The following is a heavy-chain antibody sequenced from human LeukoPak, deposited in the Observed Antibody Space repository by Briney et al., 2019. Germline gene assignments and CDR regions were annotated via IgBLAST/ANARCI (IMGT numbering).Heavy chain of an antibody. CDR1: GYSMASDYY. J-gene: IGHJ1*01. V-gene: IGHV4-38-2*02. CDR2: IFRTGGT. D-gene: IGHD1-26*01. Sequence: SETLSLTCTVSGYSMASDYYWGWIRQSPGRGLEWIGSIFRTGGTYSNSSLKSRLIMSLDTSKNLFSLNLGTVTAADTAVYYCARAPSVGGSYLAARGTEYFQHWGQGTLVTVSS. CDR3: ARAPSVGGSYLAARGTEYFQH.